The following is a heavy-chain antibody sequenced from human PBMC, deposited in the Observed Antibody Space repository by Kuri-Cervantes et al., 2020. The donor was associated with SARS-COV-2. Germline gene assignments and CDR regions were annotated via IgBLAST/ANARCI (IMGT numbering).Heavy chain of an antibody. Sequence: ESLKISCAFYGEAFSGYYRTWIRQSPGKGLEWIGEVNHRGDTNYNPSLMGRVFISVDKSNSQFSLRLTSVTAADTAVYYCARATTVTTNYYYYYYMDVWGKGTTVTVSS. CDR2: VNHRGDT. CDR3: ARATTVTTNYYYYYYMDV. V-gene: IGHV4-34*01. CDR1: GEAFSGYY. J-gene: IGHJ6*03. D-gene: IGHD4-17*01.